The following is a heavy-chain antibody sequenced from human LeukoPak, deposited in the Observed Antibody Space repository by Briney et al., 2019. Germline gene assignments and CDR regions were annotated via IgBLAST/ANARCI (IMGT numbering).Heavy chain of an antibody. V-gene: IGHV3-23*01. CDR3: AKDDCSGGSSYSNY. J-gene: IGHJ4*02. Sequence: GGSLRLSCAASGFTFSSYAMSWVRQAPGKGLEWVSAISGSGGSTYYADSVKGRFTISRDNSKNTLYLQMNSLRAEDTAVYYCAKDDCSGGSSYSNYWGQGTLVTVSS. CDR2: ISGSGGST. D-gene: IGHD2-15*01. CDR1: GFTFSSYA.